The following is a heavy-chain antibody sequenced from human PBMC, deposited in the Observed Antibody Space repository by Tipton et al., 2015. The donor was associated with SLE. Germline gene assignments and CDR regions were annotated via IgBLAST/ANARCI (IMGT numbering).Heavy chain of an antibody. CDR1: GGSISSYY. J-gene: IGHJ4*02. V-gene: IGHV4-59*01. D-gene: IGHD6-13*01. CDR2: IYYSGST. CDR3: ERDGSSWGFDY. Sequence: LRLSCTVSGGSISSYYWSWIRQTPGKGLEWIGYIYYSGSTNYNPSLKSRVTISVDTSKNQFSLKLSSVTAADTAVYYCERDGSSWGFDYWGQGTLVTVSS.